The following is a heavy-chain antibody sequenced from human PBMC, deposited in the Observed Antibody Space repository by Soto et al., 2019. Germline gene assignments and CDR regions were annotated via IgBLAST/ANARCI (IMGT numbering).Heavy chain of an antibody. CDR1: GFTFSDYY. CDR2: ISLGDSYK. Sequence: QVQLVESGGGLVKPGGSLRLACAASGFTFSDYYMSWVRQAPGKGLEWVSFISLGDSYKKTADSVKGRFTISRDNAQNALYLQMNSLTAEDTGLYYCVRESRTDEDGYDARGYYFDYWGQGTLVTVSS. J-gene: IGHJ4*02. CDR3: VRESRTDEDGYDARGYYFDY. V-gene: IGHV3-11*06. D-gene: IGHD5-12*01.